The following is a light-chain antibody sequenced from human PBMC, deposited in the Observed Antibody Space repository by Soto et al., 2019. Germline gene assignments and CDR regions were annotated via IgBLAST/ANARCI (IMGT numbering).Light chain of an antibody. J-gene: IGLJ1*01. CDR2: EGT. V-gene: IGLV2-23*01. CDR3: CSYAGSSPYV. CDR1: SSDVGSYNY. Sequence: QSALTQPASVSGSPGQSITISCTGTSSDVGSYNYVSWYQQHPGKAPKLMIYEGTKRPSGVSNRFSGSKSDNTASLTISGLQGEDEADYYCCSYAGSSPYVFGSGTKVTVL.